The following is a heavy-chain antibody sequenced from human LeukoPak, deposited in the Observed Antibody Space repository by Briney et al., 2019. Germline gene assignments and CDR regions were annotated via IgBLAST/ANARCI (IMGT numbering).Heavy chain of an antibody. CDR3: ARDPGYSGYDSHFDY. CDR2: ISGSKSPI. Sequence: PGGSLRLSCAASGFTLSRYNINWVRQAPGKGLEWLSYISGSKSPINYADSVKGRFTISRDNAKNSLYLQMNRLRAEDTAVYYCARDPGYSGYDSHFDYWGQGTLVTVSS. CDR1: GFTLSRYN. D-gene: IGHD5-12*01. J-gene: IGHJ4*02. V-gene: IGHV3-48*01.